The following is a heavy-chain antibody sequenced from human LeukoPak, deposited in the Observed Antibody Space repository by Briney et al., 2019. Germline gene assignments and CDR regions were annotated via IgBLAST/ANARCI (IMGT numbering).Heavy chain of an antibody. V-gene: IGHV3-9*01. J-gene: IGHJ5*02. CDR2: ISWNSGSI. CDR3: AKAFYDSSGYGFDP. CDR1: GFTFDDYA. Sequence: GGSLRLSCAASGFTFDDYAMHWVQQAPGKGLEWVSGISWNSGSIGYADSVKGRFTISRDNAENSLYLQMNSLRAEDTALYYCAKAFYDSSGYGFDPWGQGTLVTVSS. D-gene: IGHD3-22*01.